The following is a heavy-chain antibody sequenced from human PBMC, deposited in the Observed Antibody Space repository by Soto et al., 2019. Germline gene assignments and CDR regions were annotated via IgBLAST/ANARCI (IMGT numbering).Heavy chain of an antibody. CDR2: ISYSGST. V-gene: IGHV4-31*03. CDR1: AGSISTINYY. J-gene: IGHJ3*01. D-gene: IGHD6-19*01. CDR3: ARSAQWAGFDP. Sequence: QVQLQESGPGLVRPSQTLSLTCTVSAGSISTINYYWSWIRQHPEKGLEWNGYISYSGSTFSHSSLKSRVTISLDTSKKQFALTLTSVTAADTAVYYCARSAQWAGFDPWGQGTMVTVSS.